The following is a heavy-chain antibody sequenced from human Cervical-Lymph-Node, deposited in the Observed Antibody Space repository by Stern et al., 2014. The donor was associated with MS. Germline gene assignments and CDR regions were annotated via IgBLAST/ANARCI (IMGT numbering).Heavy chain of an antibody. CDR2: ISYDGGNQ. Sequence: VQLVESGGGVVQPGRSLRLSCAASGFTFSSYGMHWVRQAPGKGLEWVAVISYDGGNQYYADSVKGRFPISRDNSKNTLYVQMNSLRAEDTAVYYCATSGGYSGYDYHGYFDYWGQGTLVTVSS. V-gene: IGHV3-30*03. J-gene: IGHJ4*02. CDR3: ATSGGYSGYDYHGYFDY. CDR1: GFTFSSYG. D-gene: IGHD5-12*01.